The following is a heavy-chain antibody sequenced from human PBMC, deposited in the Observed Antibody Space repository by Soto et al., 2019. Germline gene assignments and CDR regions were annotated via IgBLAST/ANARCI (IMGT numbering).Heavy chain of an antibody. D-gene: IGHD3-10*01. CDR2: MNPNSGNT. V-gene: IGHV1-8*01. CDR3: ARGRGSAGSGSYWFDP. J-gene: IGHJ5*02. Sequence: QVQLVQSGAEVKKPGASVKVSCEASGYTFTSYDINWVRQATGQGLEWMGWMNPNSGNTGYAQKFQGRVTMTRNTSISTAYMELSSLRSEDTAVYYCARGRGSAGSGSYWFDPWGQGTLVTVSS. CDR1: GYTFTSYD.